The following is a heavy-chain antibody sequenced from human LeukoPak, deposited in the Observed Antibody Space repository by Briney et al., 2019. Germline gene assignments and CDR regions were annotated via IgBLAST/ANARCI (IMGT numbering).Heavy chain of an antibody. V-gene: IGHV4-59*01. CDR1: GDSISSYY. CDR3: ARDYAFDI. Sequence: KPSETLSLTCTVSGDSISSYYWSWIRQPPGKGLEWIGCIYYSGNTNYNPSLKSRVTISIDTSKNHFSLKLSSVTAADTAVYYCARDYAFDIWGQGTMVTVSS. J-gene: IGHJ3*02. CDR2: IYYSGNT.